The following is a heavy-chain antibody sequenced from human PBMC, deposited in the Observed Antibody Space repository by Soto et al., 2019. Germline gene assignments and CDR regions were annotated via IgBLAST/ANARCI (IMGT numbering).Heavy chain of an antibody. CDR2: ISYDGSNK. D-gene: IGHD1-20*01. Sequence: GSLRLSCAGSGFTFKTYTFHCGRQPPGKGLEWVAVISYDGSNKYYADSVKGRFTVSRDNSKSTLFLQMNSLTPEDTAVYYCARGSMYNWNQSPPDSWGQGTLVTVSS. CDR3: ARGSMYNWNQSPPDS. V-gene: IGHV3-30-3*01. J-gene: IGHJ4*02. CDR1: GFTFKTYT.